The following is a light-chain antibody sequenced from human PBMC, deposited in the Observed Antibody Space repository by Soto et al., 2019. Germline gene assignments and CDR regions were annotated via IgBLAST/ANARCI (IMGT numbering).Light chain of an antibody. CDR3: HEYGRTPIT. CDR1: QSVSNNY. V-gene: IGKV3-20*01. Sequence: VLTQSPGTVSLSPGERATLSCRASQSVSNNYLAWYQQKPGQAPRLLIYGASNRATGIPDRFSGSGSGTDFTLTISRREPEDFALSYCHEYGRTPITFGQGTRLEIK. CDR2: GAS. J-gene: IGKJ5*01.